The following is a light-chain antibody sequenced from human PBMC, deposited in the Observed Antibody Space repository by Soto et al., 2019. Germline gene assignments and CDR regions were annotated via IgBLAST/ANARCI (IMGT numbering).Light chain of an antibody. Sequence: EIVMTQSPATLSVSPGERATLSCRASQSVRSNLAWYQQKRGQTPRLLIYGVSTRATGIPARFSGSGFGTEFTLTISSLQSEDFAVYYCQHYDNWPLTFGQGTKLEIK. CDR3: QHYDNWPLT. V-gene: IGKV3-15*01. CDR2: GVS. CDR1: QSVRSN. J-gene: IGKJ2*01.